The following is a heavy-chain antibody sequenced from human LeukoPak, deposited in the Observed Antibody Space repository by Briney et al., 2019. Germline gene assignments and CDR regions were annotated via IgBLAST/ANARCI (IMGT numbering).Heavy chain of an antibody. V-gene: IGHV4-30-2*02. CDR1: GGSISSGGYS. D-gene: IGHD3-10*01. CDR2: IYHSGST. Sequence: SETLSLTCAVSGGSISSGGYSWSWIRQPPGKGLEWIGYIYHSGSTYYNPSLKSRVTISVDTSKNQFSLKLSSVTAADTAVYYCAFSGGSTAFDYWGQGTLVTVSS. CDR3: AFSGGSTAFDY. J-gene: IGHJ4*02.